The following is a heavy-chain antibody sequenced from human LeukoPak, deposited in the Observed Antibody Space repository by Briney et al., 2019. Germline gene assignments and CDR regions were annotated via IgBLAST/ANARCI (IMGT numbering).Heavy chain of an antibody. CDR3: ASGGADSRF. Sequence: SETLSLTCTVSGGSITSYFWSWIRQPPGRGLEWIGYIFHTGSTSFNPSLKSRVTMSADTSKNQFSVTLNSVTVADTAVYYCASGGADSRFWGQGTLVTVSS. J-gene: IGHJ4*02. D-gene: IGHD3-22*01. V-gene: IGHV4-59*01. CDR1: GGSITSYF. CDR2: IFHTGST.